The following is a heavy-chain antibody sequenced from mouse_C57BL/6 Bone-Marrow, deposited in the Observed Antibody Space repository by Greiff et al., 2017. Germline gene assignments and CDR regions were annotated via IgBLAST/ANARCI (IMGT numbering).Heavy chain of an antibody. Sequence: QVQLQQPGAELVKPGASVKLSCKASGYTFTSYWMQWVKQRPGKGLEWIGEIDPSDSYTNYNQKFKGKATLTVDTSSSTAYMQLSSLTSEDSAVYYCARGGYYDYDRFAYWGQGTLVTVSA. J-gene: IGHJ3*01. CDR2: IDPSDSYT. D-gene: IGHD2-4*01. V-gene: IGHV1-50*01. CDR3: ARGGYYDYDRFAY. CDR1: GYTFTSYW.